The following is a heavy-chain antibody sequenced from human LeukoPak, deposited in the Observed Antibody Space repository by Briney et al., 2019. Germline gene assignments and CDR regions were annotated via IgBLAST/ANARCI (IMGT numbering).Heavy chain of an antibody. CDR3: ARRGLPDV. J-gene: IGHJ6*03. Sequence: PGGSLRLSCVASGFIFSDFDMHWVRQAPGKGLEWVASMRNDGSQIYYADSVKGRFTISRDNAKNSVYLQMNSLRVEDTAVYYCARRGLPDVWGKGTTVTVSS. V-gene: IGHV3-30*02. CDR1: GFIFSDFD. CDR2: MRNDGSQI. D-gene: IGHD2-15*01.